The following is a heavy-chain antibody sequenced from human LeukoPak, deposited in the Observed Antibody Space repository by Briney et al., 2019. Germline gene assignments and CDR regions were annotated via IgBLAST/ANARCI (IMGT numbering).Heavy chain of an antibody. Sequence: GSLRLSCAASGFTFSSYEMNWVRQAPGKGLEWVSYISSSGSTIYYADSVKGRFTISRDNAKNSLYLQMNSLRAEDTAVYYCARGFCSGGSCYSYYYYYMDVWGKGTTVTVSS. J-gene: IGHJ6*03. CDR3: ARGFCSGGSCYSYYYYYMDV. V-gene: IGHV3-48*03. CDR1: GFTFSSYE. CDR2: ISSSGSTI. D-gene: IGHD2-15*01.